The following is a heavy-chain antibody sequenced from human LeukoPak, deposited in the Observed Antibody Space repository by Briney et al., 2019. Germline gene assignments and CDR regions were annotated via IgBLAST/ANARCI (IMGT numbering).Heavy chain of an antibody. D-gene: IGHD3-10*01. CDR3: ARGVASGLRVYFDY. Sequence: PSETLSLTCTVSGGSISSYYWSWIRQPPGKGLEWIGYIYYSGSTNYNPSLKSRVTISVDTSKNQFSLKLSSVTAADTAVYYCARGVASGLRVYFDYWGQGTLVTVSS. J-gene: IGHJ4*02. V-gene: IGHV4-59*01. CDR2: IYYSGST. CDR1: GGSISSYY.